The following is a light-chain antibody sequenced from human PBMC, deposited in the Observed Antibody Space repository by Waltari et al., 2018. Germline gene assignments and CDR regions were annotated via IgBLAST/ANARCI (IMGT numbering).Light chain of an antibody. CDR3: CSYAGRDTYV. J-gene: IGLJ1*01. Sequence: QSALTQPASVSGTPGQSITISCSGTTSDVGSYDLVSWYQQHPGEAPKLLICEVFKRPPDTSSRFSGAKSGSTASLTISGLQPEDEADYYCCSYAGRDTYVFGSGTKVTVL. V-gene: IGLV2-23*02. CDR2: EVF. CDR1: TSDVGSYDL.